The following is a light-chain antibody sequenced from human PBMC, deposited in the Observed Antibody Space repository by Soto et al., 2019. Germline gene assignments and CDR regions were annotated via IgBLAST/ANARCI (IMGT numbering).Light chain of an antibody. CDR2: GAS. Sequence: EIVLTQSPGTLSLSPGERATLSCRTSQSVSSSYLAWYQQKPGQAPRLLIYGASSRATGIPDRFSGSGSGTDFTLTISGLAPEDFAVYYCQQDGSSPFTFGRGTKVDIK. CDR3: QQDGSSPFT. V-gene: IGKV3-20*01. CDR1: QSVSSSY. J-gene: IGKJ3*01.